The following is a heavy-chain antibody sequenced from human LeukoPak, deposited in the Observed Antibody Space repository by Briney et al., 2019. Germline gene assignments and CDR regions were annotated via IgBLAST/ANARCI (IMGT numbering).Heavy chain of an antibody. V-gene: IGHV4-34*01. CDR3: ARVGKYGYCTGDSCHSPFDS. D-gene: IGHD2-15*01. Sequence: SETLSLTCAVYGGSFSGYYWSWLRQPPGKGLEWIGEINHSGSTNYNPSLKSRVTISVDTSKNQFSLKLSSVTAADTAVYYCARVGKYGYCTGDSCHSPFDSWGQGTLVTVSS. J-gene: IGHJ4*02. CDR1: GGSFSGYY. CDR2: INHSGST.